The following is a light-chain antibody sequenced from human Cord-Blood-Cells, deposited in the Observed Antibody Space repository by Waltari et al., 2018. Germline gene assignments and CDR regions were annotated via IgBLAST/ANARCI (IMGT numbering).Light chain of an antibody. CDR1: QSISSY. CDR2: AAS. Sequence: DIQMTQSPSSLSASVGDRVTLTCRASQSISSYLNWYQQKPGKAPKLLIYAASSLQSGVPSRFSGSGSGTDFTLTISSLQPEDFATYYCQQSYSTPQNFGGGTKVEIK. V-gene: IGKV1-39*01. CDR3: QQSYSTPQN. J-gene: IGKJ4*01.